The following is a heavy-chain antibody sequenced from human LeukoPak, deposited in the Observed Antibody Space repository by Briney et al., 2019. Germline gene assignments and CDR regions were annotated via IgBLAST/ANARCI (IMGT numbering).Heavy chain of an antibody. CDR3: ATEDPATVTTYGFDS. V-gene: IGHV3-21*01. CDR2: ISGTKTFI. CDR1: GFTFTSYA. D-gene: IGHD4-17*01. Sequence: GGSLRLSCAASGFTFTSYALNWVRQAPGKGLGWLSSISGTKTFIYYSASVRGRFTISRDNTKNSVYLQMNNVTTEDTAVYYCATEDPATVTTYGFDSWGQGTLVTVSS. J-gene: IGHJ4*02.